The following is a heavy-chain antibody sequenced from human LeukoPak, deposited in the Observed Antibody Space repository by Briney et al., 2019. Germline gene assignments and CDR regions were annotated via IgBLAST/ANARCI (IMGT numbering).Heavy chain of an antibody. CDR1: GGSISSGNYY. J-gene: IGHJ4*02. CDR2: IYYSGST. Sequence: PSQTLSLTCTVSGGSISSGNYYWSWIRQPPGKGLEWIGYIYYSGSTYYNPSLKSRVTISVDTSKSQFSLKLSSVTAADTAVYYCARDSPYYYDSSGYFDYWGQGTLVTVSS. CDR3: ARDSPYYYDSSGYFDY. V-gene: IGHV4-30-4*01. D-gene: IGHD3-22*01.